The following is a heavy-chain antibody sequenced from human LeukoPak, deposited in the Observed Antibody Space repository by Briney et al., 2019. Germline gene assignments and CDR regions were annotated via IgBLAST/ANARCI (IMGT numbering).Heavy chain of an antibody. CDR1: GFTFSSYG. V-gene: IGHV3-30*18. Sequence: GGSLILSCATSGFTFSSYGMHWVRQAPGKGLEWVALISYDGSDKYYADSVKGRFTISRDNSKNTLYLQMNSLRAEDTAVYYCAKGVVSIAQAGVGYFDYWGQGTLVTVSS. CDR2: ISYDGSDK. J-gene: IGHJ4*02. D-gene: IGHD6-13*01. CDR3: AKGVVSIAQAGVGYFDY.